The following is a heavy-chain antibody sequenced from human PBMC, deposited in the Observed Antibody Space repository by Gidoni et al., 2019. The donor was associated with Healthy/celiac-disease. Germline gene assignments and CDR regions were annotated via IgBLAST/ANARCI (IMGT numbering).Heavy chain of an antibody. V-gene: IGHV3-21*01. D-gene: IGHD1-1*01. CDR3: ARPIRRTGKKDPPTDTIDAFDI. CDR1: GFTFSSYS. Sequence: EVQLVESGGGLVKPGGSLRLSCAASGFTFSSYSLNWVPQAPGKGLEWVSSISSSSSYIYYADSVKGRFTISRDNAKNSLYLQMNSLRAEDTAVYYCARPIRRTGKKDPPTDTIDAFDIWGQGTMVTVSS. CDR2: ISSSSSYI. J-gene: IGHJ3*02.